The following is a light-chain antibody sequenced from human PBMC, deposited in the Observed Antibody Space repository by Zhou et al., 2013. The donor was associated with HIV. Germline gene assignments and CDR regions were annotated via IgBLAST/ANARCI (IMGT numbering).Light chain of an antibody. CDR3: QQSYSSPPS. CDR1: QSISTY. J-gene: IGKJ2*03. V-gene: IGKV1-39*01. Sequence: DIQMTQSPSSLSASVGARVTITCRASQSISTYLNWYQQKPGKAPNLLIYAASSLQSGVPSRFSGSGSGTDFTLTISSLQPEDFAAYYCQQSYSSPPSFGQGTKLEI. CDR2: AAS.